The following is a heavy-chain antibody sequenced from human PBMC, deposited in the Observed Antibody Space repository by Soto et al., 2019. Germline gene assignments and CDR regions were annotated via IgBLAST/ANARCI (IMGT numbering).Heavy chain of an antibody. Sequence: GGSLRLSCAASGFTFSSYAMSWVRQAPGKGLEWVSAISGSGGSTYYADSVKGRFTISRDNSKNTLYLQMNSLRAEDTAVHYCAKRRYSSSSPTYFDYWGQGTLVTVSS. CDR2: ISGSGGST. V-gene: IGHV3-23*01. D-gene: IGHD6-6*01. J-gene: IGHJ4*02. CDR3: AKRRYSSSSPTYFDY. CDR1: GFTFSSYA.